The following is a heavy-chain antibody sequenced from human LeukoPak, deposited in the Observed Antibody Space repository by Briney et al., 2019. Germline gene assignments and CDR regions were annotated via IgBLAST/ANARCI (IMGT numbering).Heavy chain of an antibody. CDR2: ITHTGTT. Sequence: SETLSLTCAVYGGTFSGYYWAWIRQFPGKGLEWIGEITHTGTTNYNPSLKSRVVMSIDASKNQFSLKLTSVTAADTAVYYCAREDYYFDSWGQGTLVTVSS. CDR1: GGTFSGYY. V-gene: IGHV4-34*01. CDR3: AREDYYFDS. J-gene: IGHJ4*02.